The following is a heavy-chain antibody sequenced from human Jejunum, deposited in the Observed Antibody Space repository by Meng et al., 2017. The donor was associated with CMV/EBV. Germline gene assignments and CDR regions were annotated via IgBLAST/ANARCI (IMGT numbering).Heavy chain of an antibody. CDR1: GGSIGSGDYY. D-gene: IGHD3-3*01. J-gene: IGHJ4*02. CDR3: ARGSIFVSFDS. V-gene: IGHV4-30-4*08. CDR2: IHDTGST. Sequence: VQREESCPGLVNPSQTLFLPCSVSGGSIGSGDYYWSWIRQPPGKGLEWIGYIHDTGSTYYNPSLKSRVDISLGTSRNHFSLTLSSVTAEDTAVYFCARGSIFVSFDSWGQGTLVTVSS.